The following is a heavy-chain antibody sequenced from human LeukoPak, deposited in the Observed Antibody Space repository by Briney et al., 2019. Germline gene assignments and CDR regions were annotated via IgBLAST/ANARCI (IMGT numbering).Heavy chain of an antibody. CDR3: ARANYFDF. CDR2: IYYSGST. Sequence: SETLSLTCTVSGGSIRNYYWSSFRQPPAKRLEWIASIYYSGSTTYNPSLKSRVTISVDTSKNLFSLQLSSVTAADTAVYYCARANYFDFWGQGTLVTVSS. V-gene: IGHV4-59*01. CDR1: GGSIRNYY. J-gene: IGHJ4*02.